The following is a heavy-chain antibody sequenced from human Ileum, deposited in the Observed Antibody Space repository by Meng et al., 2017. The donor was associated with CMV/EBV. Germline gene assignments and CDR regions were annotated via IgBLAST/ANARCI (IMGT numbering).Heavy chain of an antibody. Sequence: SETLSLTCSVSGGSIRSSSYYWAWIRQPPGKGLERIGNIYDTGSSYYNPSLEGRATISLDTPKNQVSLKLSSVTAADTAVYYCARVGYGYLFWGQGALVTVSS. CDR1: GGSIRSSSYY. CDR3: ARVGYGYLF. D-gene: IGHD5-18*01. J-gene: IGHJ4*02. V-gene: IGHV4-39*07. CDR2: IYDTGSS.